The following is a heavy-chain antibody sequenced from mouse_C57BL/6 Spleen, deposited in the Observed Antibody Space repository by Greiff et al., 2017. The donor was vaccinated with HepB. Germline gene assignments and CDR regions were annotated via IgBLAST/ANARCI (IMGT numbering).Heavy chain of an antibody. J-gene: IGHJ4*01. CDR3: ARWYSPSYYAMDY. D-gene: IGHD2-12*01. CDR2: IRNKANGYTT. CDR1: GFTFTDYY. V-gene: IGHV7-3*01. Sequence: EVQWVESGGGLVQPGGSLSLSCAASGFTFTDYYMSWVRQPPGKALEWLGFIRNKANGYTTEYSASVKGRFTISRDNSQSILYLQMNALRAEDSATYYCARWYSPSYYAMDYWGQGTSVTVSS.